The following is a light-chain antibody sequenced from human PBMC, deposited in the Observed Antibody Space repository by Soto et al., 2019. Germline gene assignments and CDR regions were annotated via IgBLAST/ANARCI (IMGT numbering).Light chain of an antibody. V-gene: IGKV3-20*01. CDR3: QQYGSSPLVT. J-gene: IGKJ5*01. CDR2: GAS. Sequence: EIVLTQSPGTLSLSPGERATLSCRASQSVSSSYLAWYQQKPGQAPRLLIYGASSRAPGIPDRFSGSGSGTDFTLTISRLEPEDFAVYSCQQYGSSPLVTFGQGTRLEIK. CDR1: QSVSSSY.